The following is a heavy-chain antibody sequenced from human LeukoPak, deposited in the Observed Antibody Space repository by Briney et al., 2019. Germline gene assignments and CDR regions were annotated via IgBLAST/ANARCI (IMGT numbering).Heavy chain of an antibody. CDR2: ICDSGRTI. CDR1: GFTFSDYY. CDR3: ERDRLGDYDHSGYYDK. V-gene: IGHV3-11*01. Sequence: PGGALRLSCAAPGFTFSDYYMSWIRQAPGKELGLVSYICDSGRTIYYADSVKGRFTISRDNAKNSVYLQMNNLGAEDTAVYYCERDRLGDYDHSGYYDKWGQGTLVTVSS. J-gene: IGHJ4*02. D-gene: IGHD3-22*01.